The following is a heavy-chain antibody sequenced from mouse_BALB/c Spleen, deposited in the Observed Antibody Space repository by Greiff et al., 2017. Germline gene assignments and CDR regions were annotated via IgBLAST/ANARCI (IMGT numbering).Heavy chain of an antibody. V-gene: IGHV5-17*02. Sequence: EVKLMESGGGLVQPGGSRKLSCAASGFTFSSFGMHWVRQAPEKGLEWVAYISSGSSTIYYADTVKGRCTISRDNPKNTLFLQMTSLRSEDTAMYYCARHAYPYYFDYWGQGTTLTVSS. CDR3: ARHAYPYYFDY. J-gene: IGHJ2*01. D-gene: IGHD2-10*01. CDR2: ISSGSSTI. CDR1: GFTFSSFG.